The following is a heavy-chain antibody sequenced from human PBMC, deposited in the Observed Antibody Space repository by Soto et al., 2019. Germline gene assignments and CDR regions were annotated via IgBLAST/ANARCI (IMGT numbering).Heavy chain of an antibody. V-gene: IGHV3-30*18. CDR1: GFTFRSYG. D-gene: IGHD3-10*01. CDR2: ISYDGSNK. CDR3: AKDNYGSGSYYNNYYYYGMDV. Sequence: GGSLRLSCAASGFTFRSYGMHLVRQAPGKGLEWVAVISYDGSNKYFADSVMGRFTISRDNSKNTLYLQMNSLRAEDTVVYYCAKDNYGSGSYYNNYYYYGMDVWGQGTTVTAP. J-gene: IGHJ6*02.